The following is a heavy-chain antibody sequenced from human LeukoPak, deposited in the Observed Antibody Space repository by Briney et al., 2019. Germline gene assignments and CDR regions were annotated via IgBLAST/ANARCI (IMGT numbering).Heavy chain of an antibody. J-gene: IGHJ4*02. CDR1: GFTFSNAW. Sequence: GGSLRLSCAASGFTFSNAWMSWVRQAPGKGLEWVGRIKSKTDGGTTDYAAPVKGRFTISRDDSKNTLYLQMNSLLTEDTAVYYCARTTTPHYYGSGSYALGYWGQGTLVTVPS. CDR2: IKSKTDGGTT. V-gene: IGHV3-15*01. CDR3: ARTTTPHYYGSGSYALGY. D-gene: IGHD3-10*01.